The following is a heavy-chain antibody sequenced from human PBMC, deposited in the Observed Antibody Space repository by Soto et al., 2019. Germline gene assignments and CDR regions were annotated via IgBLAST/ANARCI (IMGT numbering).Heavy chain of an antibody. J-gene: IGHJ4*02. CDR2: TYYRSKWYS. V-gene: IGHV6-1*01. CDR3: ARGAYSGSDQGYFDY. CDR1: GDSVSSNSAT. Sequence: SQTLSLTCAISGDSVSSNSATWNWIRQSPSRGLEWLGRTYYRSKWYSDYAVSVKSRITINPDTSKNKFSLQLNSVTPKETAEDYCARGAYSGSDQGYFDYWGQGTLVTVSS. D-gene: IGHD1-26*01.